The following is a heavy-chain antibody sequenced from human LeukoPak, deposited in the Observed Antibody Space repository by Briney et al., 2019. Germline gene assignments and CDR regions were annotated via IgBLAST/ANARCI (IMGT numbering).Heavy chain of an antibody. D-gene: IGHD3-16*02. V-gene: IGHV1-46*01. J-gene: IGHJ6*02. CDR1: GYTFTSYY. Sequence: ASVKVSCKASGYTFTSYYMHWVRQAPGQGLEWMGIINPSGGSTSYAQKFQGRVTMTRDTSTSTVYMELSSLRSEDTAVYYCARERAGLGMITFGGVINHRPDTGLSYYYYGMDVWGQGTTVTVSS. CDR3: ARERAGLGMITFGGVINHRPDTGLSYYYYGMDV. CDR2: INPSGGST.